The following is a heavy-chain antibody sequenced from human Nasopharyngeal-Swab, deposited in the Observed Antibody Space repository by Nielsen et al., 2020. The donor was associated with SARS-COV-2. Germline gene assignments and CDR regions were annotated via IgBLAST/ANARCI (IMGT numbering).Heavy chain of an antibody. CDR3: ARHIYSGGSGWYGWFDP. J-gene: IGHJ5*02. Sequence: WIRQPPGKGLDWIGSIYYSGSTYYNPSLKSRVTISLDTSKNQFSLKLISVTAADTAVYYCARHIYSGGSGWYGWFDPWGQGTLVTVSS. CDR2: IYYSGST. V-gene: IGHV4-39*01. D-gene: IGHD6-19*01.